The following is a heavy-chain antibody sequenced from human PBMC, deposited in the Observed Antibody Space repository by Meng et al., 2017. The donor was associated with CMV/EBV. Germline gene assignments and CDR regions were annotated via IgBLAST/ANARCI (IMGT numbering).Heavy chain of an antibody. J-gene: IGHJ5*02. CDR2: MNPNSGNT. CDR1: GGTFSSYA. V-gene: IGHV1-8*02. D-gene: IGHD1-1*01. CDR3: ARDRRGVQLERRGWFDP. Sequence: ASVKVSCKASGGTFSSYAISWVRQATGQGLEWMGWMNPNSGNTGYAQKFQGRVTMTRNTSISTAYMELSSLRSEDTAVYYCARDRRGVQLERRGWFDPWGQGTLVTVSS.